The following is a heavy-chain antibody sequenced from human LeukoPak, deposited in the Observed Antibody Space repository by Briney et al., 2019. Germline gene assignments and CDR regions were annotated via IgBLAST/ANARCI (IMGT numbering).Heavy chain of an antibody. J-gene: IGHJ5*01. CDR3: ARAAWSATSKFDS. Sequence: ASVRLSRKASGYTFTDYYLHWLRQDPGQGLEWVGWINPNSAGTEYAQEFQGRVTMTRDTSNSTAYMELSRLRPDDTAVYYCARAAWSATSKFDSWGQGTRGTVSS. CDR2: INPNSAGT. D-gene: IGHD6-13*01. V-gene: IGHV1-2*02. CDR1: GYTFTDYY.